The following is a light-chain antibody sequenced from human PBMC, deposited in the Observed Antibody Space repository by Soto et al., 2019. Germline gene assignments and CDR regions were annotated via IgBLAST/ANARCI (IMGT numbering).Light chain of an antibody. J-gene: IGLJ1*01. Sequence: QSALTQPASVSGSPGQSITISCTGTSSDVAFYNHVSWYQQHPGKAPKLLIYEVNNRPSGVSHRFSGSKSGNTASLTISGLQAEDEADYYCSSFASTHTYVFGTGTKVTVX. CDR3: SSFASTHTYV. V-gene: IGLV2-14*01. CDR2: EVN. CDR1: SSDVAFYNH.